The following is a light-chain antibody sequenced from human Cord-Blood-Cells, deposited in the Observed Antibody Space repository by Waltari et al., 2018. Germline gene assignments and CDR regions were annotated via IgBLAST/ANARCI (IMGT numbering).Light chain of an antibody. CDR1: SSAVGGYNY. CDR2: EVS. Sequence: QSALTQPASVSGSPGQSLTIPCTGTSSAVGGYNYVSWYQQHPGKAPKLMIYEVSNRPSGVSNRFSGSKSGNTASLTISGLQAEDEADYYCSSYTSSSRVFGGGTKLTVL. CDR3: SSYTSSSRV. V-gene: IGLV2-14*01. J-gene: IGLJ3*02.